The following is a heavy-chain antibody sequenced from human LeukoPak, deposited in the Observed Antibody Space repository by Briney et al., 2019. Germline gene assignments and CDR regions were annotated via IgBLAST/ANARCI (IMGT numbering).Heavy chain of an antibody. CDR1: GGSFSGYY. D-gene: IGHD3-22*01. V-gene: IGHV4-34*01. CDR3: ATGDSSGHYIYHY. CDR2: INHSGST. J-gene: IGHJ4*02. Sequence: SETLSLTCAVYGGSFSGYYWSWIRQPPGKGLEWIGEINHSGSTNYNPSLKSRVTISVDTSKNQFSLKLSSVTAADTAVYNCATGDSSGHYIYHYWGQGTLVTVSS.